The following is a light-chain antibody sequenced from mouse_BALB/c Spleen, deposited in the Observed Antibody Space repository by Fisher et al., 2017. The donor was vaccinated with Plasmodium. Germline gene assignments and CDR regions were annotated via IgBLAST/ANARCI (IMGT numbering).Light chain of an antibody. J-gene: IGKJ5*01. V-gene: IGKV5-43*01. Sequence: DIVLTQSPVTLSVTPGESVSLSCRASQSISNNLHWYQQKSHESPRLLINYTSQSISGIPSRFSDSGSGTDFTLSINSVETEDFGVYFCQQSNSWPLTFGAGTKLELK. CDR3: QQSNSWPLT. CDR1: QSISNN. CDR2: YTS.